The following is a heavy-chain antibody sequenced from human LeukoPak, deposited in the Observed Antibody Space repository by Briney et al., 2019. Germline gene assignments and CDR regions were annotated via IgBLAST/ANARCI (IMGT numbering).Heavy chain of an antibody. Sequence: EASVKVSCKASGGTFSSYAISWVRQAPGQGLEWMGGIIPIFGTANYAQKFQGRVTITADESTSTAYMELSSLRSEDTAVYYCAVRPRGLPTFVRTFDYWGQGTLVTVSS. CDR1: GGTFSSYA. D-gene: IGHD5-18*01. V-gene: IGHV1-69*13. CDR2: IIPIFGTA. J-gene: IGHJ4*02. CDR3: AVRPRGLPTFVRTFDY.